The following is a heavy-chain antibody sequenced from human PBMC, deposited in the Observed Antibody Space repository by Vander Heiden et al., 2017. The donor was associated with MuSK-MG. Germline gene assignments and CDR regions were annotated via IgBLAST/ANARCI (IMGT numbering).Heavy chain of an antibody. CDR3: ARGPTYGGGECYPDY. D-gene: IGHD2-21*01. CDR2: ISSNSGTI. J-gene: IGHJ4*01. V-gene: IGHV3-48*01. Sequence: LVRQAPGKGLEWVSYISSNSGTIYYADAGKGRFTISRDNAKNSVYVQMNSLRVEDTGVYYCARGPTYGGGECYPDYWGHGSLVTLSS.